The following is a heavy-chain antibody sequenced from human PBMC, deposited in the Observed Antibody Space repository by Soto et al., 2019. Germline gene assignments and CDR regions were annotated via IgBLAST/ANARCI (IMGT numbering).Heavy chain of an antibody. D-gene: IGHD6-13*01. CDR3: ALDFLRGLAAAGFDY. V-gene: IGHV3-48*01. J-gene: IGHJ4*02. CDR2: ISSSSSTI. CDR1: GFTFSSYS. Sequence: HPGGSLRLSCAASGFTFSSYSMNWVRQAPGKGLEWVSYISSSSSTIYYADSVKGRFTISRDNAKNSLYLQMNSLRAEDTAVYYCALDFLRGLAAAGFDYWGQGTLVNVSS.